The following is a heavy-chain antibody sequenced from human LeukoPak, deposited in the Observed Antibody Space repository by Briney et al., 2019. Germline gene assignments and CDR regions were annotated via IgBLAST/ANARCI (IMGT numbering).Heavy chain of an antibody. V-gene: IGHV3-23*01. CDR3: AKLSLSGRSQSADY. CDR1: GLTFNSHS. D-gene: IGHD3-10*01. CDR2: VSTNGDVT. Sequence: GGSLRLSCVASGLTFNSHSMSWVRQAPGMGLEWVSVVSTNGDVTFYADSVTGRFTISRDNSKNTLFLQMNSLRAEDTAVYYCAKLSLSGRSQSADYWGQGTLVTASS. J-gene: IGHJ4*02.